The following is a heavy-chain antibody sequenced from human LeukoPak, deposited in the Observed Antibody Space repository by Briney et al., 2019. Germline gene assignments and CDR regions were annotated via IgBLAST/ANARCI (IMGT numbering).Heavy chain of an antibody. D-gene: IGHD6-19*01. CDR1: GGTFSSYA. CDR2: IIPIFGTA. J-gene: IGHJ6*03. CDR3: ARGSGQWLVSVNLRQPHYYYYYMDV. Sequence: GASVKVSCKASGGTFSSYAISWVRQAPGQGLEWMGGIIPIFGTANYAQKFQGRVTITADESTSTAYMELGSMRSEDTAVYYCARGSGQWLVSVNLRQPHYYYYYMDVWGKGTTVTISS. V-gene: IGHV1-69*13.